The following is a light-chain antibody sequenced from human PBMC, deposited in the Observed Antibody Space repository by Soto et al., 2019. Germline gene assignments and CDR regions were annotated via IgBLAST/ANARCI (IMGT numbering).Light chain of an antibody. J-gene: IGKJ1*01. Sequence: AIRMTQSPSSFSASTGDRVTITCRANQGIGSYLAWYQQKPGKAPKLLISAASTLQSGVPSRFSGSGSGTDFTLTISCLQSEDFATYYCQQYYSYPRTFGQGTKVEIK. CDR1: QGIGSY. CDR3: QQYYSYPRT. CDR2: AAS. V-gene: IGKV1-8*01.